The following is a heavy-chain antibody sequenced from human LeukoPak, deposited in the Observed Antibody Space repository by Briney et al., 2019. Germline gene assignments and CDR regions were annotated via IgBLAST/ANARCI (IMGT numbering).Heavy chain of an antibody. V-gene: IGHV4-59*01. CDR1: GGSISSYY. Sequence: SETLSLTRTVSGGSISSYYWSWIRQPPGKGLEWIGYIYYSGSTNYNPSLKSRVTISVDTPKNQFSLKLSSVTAADTAVYYCARKAPSTVTPDNWFDPWGQGTLVTVSS. J-gene: IGHJ5*02. D-gene: IGHD4-11*01. CDR3: ARKAPSTVTPDNWFDP. CDR2: IYYSGST.